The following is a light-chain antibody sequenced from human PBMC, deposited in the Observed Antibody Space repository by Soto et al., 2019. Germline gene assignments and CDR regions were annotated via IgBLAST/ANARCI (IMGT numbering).Light chain of an antibody. CDR1: QSVRRN. J-gene: IGKJ1*01. V-gene: IGKV3-15*01. Sequence: ETVMTQSPASLSVSPGERATLSCRASQSVRRNLAWYQHKPGQAPRLIIYDASTRPTGVPAGFSGSGYGTDFTLSISSLQSEDFTVYYCQQYYDWPWTFGQGTKVEI. CDR3: QQYYDWPWT. CDR2: DAS.